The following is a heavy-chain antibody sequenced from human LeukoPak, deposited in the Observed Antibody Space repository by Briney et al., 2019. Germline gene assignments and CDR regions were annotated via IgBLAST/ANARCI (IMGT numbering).Heavy chain of an antibody. J-gene: IGHJ4*02. Sequence: PGGSLRLSCVASGFTVSSNDMSWVRQAPGKGLEWVSVVYSGGTTSYADSVKGRFTISRDKSKNTLYLQMNSLRAEDTAVYYCASGKTYPDYWGQGTLVTVSS. CDR2: VYSGGTT. V-gene: IGHV3-66*01. CDR3: ASGKTYPDY. CDR1: GFTVSSND. D-gene: IGHD3-16*01.